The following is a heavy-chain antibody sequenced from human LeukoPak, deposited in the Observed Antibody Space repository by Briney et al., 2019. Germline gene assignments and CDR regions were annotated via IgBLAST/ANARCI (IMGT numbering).Heavy chain of an antibody. CDR1: GFTFSDYY. D-gene: IGHD5-12*01. CDR2: ISSSGSTI. J-gene: IGHJ6*02. Sequence: PGGSLRLSCAASGFTFSDYYMSWIRQVPGKGLEWVSYISSSGSTIYYADSVKGRFTISRDNAKNSLYLQMNSLRAEDTAVYYCARERVDIVATGQFGYYYGMDVWGQGTTVTVSS. V-gene: IGHV3-11*01. CDR3: ARERVDIVATGQFGYYYGMDV.